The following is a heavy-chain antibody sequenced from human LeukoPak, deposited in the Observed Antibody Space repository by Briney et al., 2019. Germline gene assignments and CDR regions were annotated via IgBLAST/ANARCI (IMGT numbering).Heavy chain of an antibody. Sequence: SETLSLTCTVSGASVGSAGYYWSWIRQPPGGGLEWIGYIYYSGSTNYNPSLKSRVTISVDTSKNQFSLKLSSVTAADTAVYYCARVKFGDLPGRNWFDPWGQGTLVTVSS. V-gene: IGHV4-61*08. CDR2: IYYSGST. J-gene: IGHJ5*02. CDR1: GASVGSAGYY. D-gene: IGHD3-10*01. CDR3: ARVKFGDLPGRNWFDP.